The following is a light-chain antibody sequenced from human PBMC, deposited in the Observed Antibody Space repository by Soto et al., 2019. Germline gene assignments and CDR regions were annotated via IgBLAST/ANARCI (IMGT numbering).Light chain of an antibody. CDR1: SSDIGSYNY. Sequence: QSALTQPASVSGSPGQSITISCTGTSSDIGSYNYVSWYQHHPGKVPQLMIYDVSNRPSGVSNRFSGSKPGNTASLTISGLQAEDEADYYCFSYTTSNTYVFGTGTKVTVL. CDR2: DVS. V-gene: IGLV2-14*03. CDR3: FSYTTSNTYV. J-gene: IGLJ1*01.